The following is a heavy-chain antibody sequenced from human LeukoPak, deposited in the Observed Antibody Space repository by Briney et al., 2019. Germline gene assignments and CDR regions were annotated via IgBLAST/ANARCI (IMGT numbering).Heavy chain of an antibody. CDR3: AASSGWYSPYYYGMDV. J-gene: IGHJ6*02. CDR2: IYYSGST. CDR1: GGSISSYY. Sequence: ETLSLTCTVSGGSISSYYWSWIRQPPGKGLEWIGYIYYSGSTNYNPSLKSRVTISVDTSKNQFSLKLSSVTAADTAVYYCAASSGWYSPYYYGMDVWGQGTTVTVSS. D-gene: IGHD6-19*01. V-gene: IGHV4-59*08.